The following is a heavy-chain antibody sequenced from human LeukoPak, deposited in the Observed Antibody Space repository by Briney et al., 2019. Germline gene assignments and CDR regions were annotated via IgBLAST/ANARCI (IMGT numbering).Heavy chain of an antibody. CDR1: GGSISSSSYY. CDR2: IYYSGST. Sequence: KPSETLSLTCTVSGGSISSSSYYWGWIRQPPGKGLEWIGSIYYSGSTYYNPSLKSRVTISVDTSKNQFSLKLSSVTAADTAVYYCAAAPIGYCSGGSCYSWFDPWGQGTLVTVSS. V-gene: IGHV4-39*01. J-gene: IGHJ5*02. D-gene: IGHD2-15*01. CDR3: AAAPIGYCSGGSCYSWFDP.